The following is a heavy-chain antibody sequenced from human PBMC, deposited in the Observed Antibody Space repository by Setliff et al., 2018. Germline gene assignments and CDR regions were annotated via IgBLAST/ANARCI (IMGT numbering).Heavy chain of an antibody. D-gene: IGHD3-3*01. CDR1: GFSFSSYA. CDR3: AKSPHDFWSGRVFFDY. CDR2: IIGSGIST. J-gene: IGHJ4*01. Sequence: PGESLTISCAASGFSFSSYAMSWVRQAPGKGLEWVSTIIGSGISTYYSDSVQGRFTISRDNHKNTLHLQMNSLRVEDTAIYYCAKSPHDFWSGRVFFDYWGQGMLVTVSS. V-gene: IGHV3-23*01.